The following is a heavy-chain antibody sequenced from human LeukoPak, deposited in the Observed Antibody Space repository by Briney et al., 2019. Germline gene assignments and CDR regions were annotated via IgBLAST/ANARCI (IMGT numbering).Heavy chain of an antibody. Sequence: SQTLSLTCAISGDSVSSNSAAWNWIRQSPSRGLEWLGRTYYRSKWYNDYAVSVKSRITISPDTSKNQFSLQLNSVTPEDTAAYYCARDLRGYSYGLDYYYGMDVWGKGTTVTVSS. J-gene: IGHJ6*04. V-gene: IGHV6-1*01. D-gene: IGHD5-18*01. CDR3: ARDLRGYSYGLDYYYGMDV. CDR1: GDSVSSNSAA. CDR2: TYYRSKWYN.